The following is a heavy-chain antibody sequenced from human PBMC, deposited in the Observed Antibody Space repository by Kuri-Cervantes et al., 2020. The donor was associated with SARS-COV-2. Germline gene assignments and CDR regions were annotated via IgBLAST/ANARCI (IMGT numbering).Heavy chain of an antibody. Sequence: ASVKVSCKASGYTFTGYYMHWVRQAPGQGLEWMGWINPNSGGTNYAQKFQGRVTMTRDTSISTAYMELSRLRSDDTAIYYCARSIISHQIYYYFYYMDVWGKGTAVTVSS. D-gene: IGHD1-14*01. V-gene: IGHV1-2*02. J-gene: IGHJ6*03. CDR3: ARSIISHQIYYYFYYMDV. CDR2: INPNSGGT. CDR1: GYTFTGYY.